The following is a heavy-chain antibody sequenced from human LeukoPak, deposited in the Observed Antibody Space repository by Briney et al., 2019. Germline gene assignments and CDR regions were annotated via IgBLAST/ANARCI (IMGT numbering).Heavy chain of an antibody. D-gene: IGHD2-21*02. CDR2: ISGSGDST. CDR3: ANGGGDYFRGVTYKYDYMNV. V-gene: IGHV3-23*01. J-gene: IGHJ6*03. Sequence: GGSLRLSCAASEFSFGSYAMSWVRQAPGKGLQWVSGISGSGDSTYYADSVIGRFTISRNNSKNTLYLQMISLRAEDTAVYDLANGGGDYFRGVTYKYDYMNVGGKGPTVTVSS. CDR1: EFSFGSYA.